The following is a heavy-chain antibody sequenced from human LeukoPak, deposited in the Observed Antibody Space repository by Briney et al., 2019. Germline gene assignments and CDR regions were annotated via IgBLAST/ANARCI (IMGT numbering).Heavy chain of an antibody. J-gene: IGHJ4*02. CDR3: AIIQLWLDS. Sequence: SDTLSLTCAVYGGSFSGYYWSWIRQPPGKGLEWIGEINHSVSTNYNPSLKGRVPISEDTSKRQFSLKLRSVTAADTAVYYCAIIQLWLDSWGQGPLVTVSS. CDR2: INHSVST. V-gene: IGHV4-34*01. CDR1: GGSFSGYY. D-gene: IGHD5-18*01.